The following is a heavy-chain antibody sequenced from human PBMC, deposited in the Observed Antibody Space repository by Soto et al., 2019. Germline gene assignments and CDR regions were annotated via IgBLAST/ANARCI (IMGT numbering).Heavy chain of an antibody. CDR2: IIPIFGTA. CDR3: ARLAYYYDSSGYPQQHIYYYYGMDV. J-gene: IGHJ6*02. V-gene: IGHV1-69*06. D-gene: IGHD3-22*01. Sequence: ASVEVSCKASGGTFSSYAISWVRQAPGQGLEWMGGIIPIFGTANYAQKFQGRVTITADKSTSTAYMELSSLRSEDTAVYYCARLAYYYDSSGYPQQHIYYYYGMDVWGQGTTVTVSS. CDR1: GGTFSSYA.